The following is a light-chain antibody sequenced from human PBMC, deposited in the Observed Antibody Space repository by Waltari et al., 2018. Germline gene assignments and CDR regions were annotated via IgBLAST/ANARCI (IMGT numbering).Light chain of an antibody. CDR3: QQANSFPRT. J-gene: IGKJ1*01. V-gene: IGKV1-12*01. Sequence: DIQLTQSPSSVSASVGDRVTITCRASQGISSWVAWYQQKPGKAPKLLIYAASILHSGVPSRFSGSGSGTDFTITISSLQPEDFATYYCQQANSFPRTFGQGTKVEIK. CDR1: QGISSW. CDR2: AAS.